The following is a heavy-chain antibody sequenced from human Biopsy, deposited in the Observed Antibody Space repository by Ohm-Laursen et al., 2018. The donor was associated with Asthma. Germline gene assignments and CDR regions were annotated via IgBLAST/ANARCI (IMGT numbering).Heavy chain of an antibody. CDR1: YGSITSGGYY. D-gene: IGHD3-22*01. CDR3: ARAQDYYDSRGYYRSFDY. V-gene: IGHV4-31*03. CDR2: IYYSGST. J-gene: IGHJ4*02. Sequence: TLSLTCTVSYGSITSGGYYWTWIRQPPGKGLEWIGFIYYSGSTYYNPSLKSRVSISIDTSKNQSSLKLSSVTAADTAVYYCARAQDYYDSRGYYRSFDYWGQGTLVTVSS.